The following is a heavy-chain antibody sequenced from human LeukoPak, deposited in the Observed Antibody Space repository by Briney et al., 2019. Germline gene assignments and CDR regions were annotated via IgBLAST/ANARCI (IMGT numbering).Heavy chain of an antibody. Sequence: PSETLSLTCTVSGGSISSYYWTWIRPPPGKGLEWIGYIYYNGDIKYTPSCKSRVTISVDTSKNQFSLKLSSVTAADTAVYYCARQGVAGIPLDYWGQGTLVTVSS. J-gene: IGHJ4*02. D-gene: IGHD6-19*01. CDR2: IYYNGDI. V-gene: IGHV4-59*08. CDR3: ARQGVAGIPLDY. CDR1: GGSISSYY.